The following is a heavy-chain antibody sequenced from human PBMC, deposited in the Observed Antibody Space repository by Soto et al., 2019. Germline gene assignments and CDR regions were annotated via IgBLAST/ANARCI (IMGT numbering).Heavy chain of an antibody. D-gene: IGHD3-22*01. Sequence: QVQLQESGPGLVKPSQTLSLTCTVSGGSISSGAYYWSWIRQHSEKGLEWIGYMHYSGIAYYNPSLTTRVTISLDTSKNQFSLKLSSVTAADTAVYYCARYYFDNSGYSNGFDPWGRGTLVTVSS. CDR3: ARYYFDNSGYSNGFDP. CDR1: GGSISSGAYY. J-gene: IGHJ5*02. V-gene: IGHV4-31*03. CDR2: MHYSGIA.